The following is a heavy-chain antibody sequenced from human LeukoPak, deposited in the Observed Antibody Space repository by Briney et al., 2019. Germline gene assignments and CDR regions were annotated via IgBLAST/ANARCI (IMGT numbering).Heavy chain of an antibody. CDR1: GLTFSTYW. CDR3: ARGPVWAAAGTSGPGDY. J-gene: IGHJ4*02. D-gene: IGHD6-13*01. V-gene: IGHV3-7*01. CDR2: IKEDGSEK. Sequence: PGGSLRLSCAASGLTFSTYWMTWVRQAPGKGLEWVANIKEDGSEKYYVDSVKGRFTISRDNAKNSLYLQMNSLRAEDTAVYYCARGPVWAAAGTSGPGDYWGQGTLVTVSS.